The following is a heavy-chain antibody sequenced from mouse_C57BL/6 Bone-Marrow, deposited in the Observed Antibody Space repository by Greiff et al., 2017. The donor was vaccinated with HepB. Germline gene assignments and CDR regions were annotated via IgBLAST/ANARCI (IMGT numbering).Heavy chain of an antibody. CDR3: TRDRRGLTGAY. J-gene: IGHJ3*01. CDR1: GFTFSSYA. V-gene: IGHV5-9-1*02. D-gene: IGHD4-1*01. Sequence: DVHLVESGEGLVKPGGSLKLSCAASGFTFSSYAMSWVRQTPEKRLEWVAYISSGGDYIYYADTVKGRFTISRDNARNTLYLQMSSLKSEDTAMYYCTRDRRGLTGAYWGQGTLVTVSA. CDR2: ISSGGDYI.